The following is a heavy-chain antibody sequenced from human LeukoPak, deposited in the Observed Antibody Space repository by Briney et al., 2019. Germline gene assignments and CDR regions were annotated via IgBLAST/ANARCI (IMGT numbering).Heavy chain of an antibody. J-gene: IGHJ5*02. Sequence: SETLSLTCAVSGGSISSSNWWSWVRLPPGKGLEWIGYIYYSGSTNYNPSLKSRVTISVDTSMNQFSLKLSSVTAADTAVYYCARVDAAITMVRGEDKWFDPWGQGTLVTVSS. CDR2: IYYSGST. CDR3: ARVDAAITMVRGEDKWFDP. CDR1: GGSISSSNW. V-gene: IGHV4-4*02. D-gene: IGHD3-10*01.